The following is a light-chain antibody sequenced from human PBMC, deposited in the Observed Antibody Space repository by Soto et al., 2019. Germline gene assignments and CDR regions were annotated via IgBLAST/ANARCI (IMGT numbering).Light chain of an antibody. Sequence: DIQMTQSPSSLSASVGDRVTITCRASQSIGRYLNWYQQQAGKPPRLLIYAASSLHSGVPSRFSGSGSGTDFTLTISILQAEDFATYYCQQSYSTPWTFGKGTKVEIK. V-gene: IGKV1-39*01. CDR2: AAS. CDR3: QQSYSTPWT. J-gene: IGKJ1*01. CDR1: QSIGRY.